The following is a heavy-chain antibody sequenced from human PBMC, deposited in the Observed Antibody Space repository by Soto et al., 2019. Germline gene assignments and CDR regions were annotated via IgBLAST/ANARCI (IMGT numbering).Heavy chain of an antibody. Sequence: PGGSLRLSCAASGFTFSGYSMNWVRQAPGKGLEWLSYISKTSNTIYYADSMKGRFTISRDNAKNSLYLQMNSLRDEDTAVYYCSKTRPRGGGYGDWYFDLWGRGTLVTVSS. CDR2: ISKTSNTI. V-gene: IGHV3-48*02. J-gene: IGHJ2*01. CDR3: SKTRPRGGGYGDWYFDL. D-gene: IGHD5-12*01. CDR1: GFTFSGYS.